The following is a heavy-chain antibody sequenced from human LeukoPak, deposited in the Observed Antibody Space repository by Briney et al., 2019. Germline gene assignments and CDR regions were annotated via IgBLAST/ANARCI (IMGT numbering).Heavy chain of an antibody. V-gene: IGHV3-23*01. CDR3: AKGHFASSSFFDY. CDR2: ISGSGDAT. Sequence: GGSLRLSCAASKFNFAMSWVRQTADKRLEWVSAISGSGDATFYTDSVKGRFTISRDNSKNTLYSQMNNLRVEDTAVYYCAKGHFASSSFFDYWGQGTLVTVSS. CDR1: KFNFA. D-gene: IGHD6-6*01. J-gene: IGHJ4*02.